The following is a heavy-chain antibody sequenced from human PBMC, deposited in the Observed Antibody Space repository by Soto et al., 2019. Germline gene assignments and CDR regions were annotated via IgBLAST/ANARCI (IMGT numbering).Heavy chain of an antibody. CDR2: ISSSSSYI. Sequence: GGSLRLSCAASGFTFSSYSMNWVRQAPGKGLEWVSSISSSSSYIYYADSVKGRFTISRDNAKNSLYPQMNSLRAEDTAVYYCARDLLELRGNDYWGQGTLVTVSS. J-gene: IGHJ4*02. V-gene: IGHV3-21*01. CDR3: ARDLLELRGNDY. CDR1: GFTFSSYS. D-gene: IGHD1-7*01.